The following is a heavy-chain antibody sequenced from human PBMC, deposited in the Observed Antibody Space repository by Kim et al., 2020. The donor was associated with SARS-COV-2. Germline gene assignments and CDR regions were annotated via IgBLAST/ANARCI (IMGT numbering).Heavy chain of an antibody. Sequence: ASVKVSCKASGYTFRTYGITWVRQAPGQGLEWVGRITVYNDDTNYAQKVQGRVTVTTDLFTSTAYMELRSLKSDDSAVYYCAREGHDGFALDYWGQGTLVIVSS. CDR1: GYTFRTYG. V-gene: IGHV1-18*01. D-gene: IGHD3-10*01. J-gene: IGHJ4*02. CDR3: AREGHDGFALDY. CDR2: ITVYNDDT.